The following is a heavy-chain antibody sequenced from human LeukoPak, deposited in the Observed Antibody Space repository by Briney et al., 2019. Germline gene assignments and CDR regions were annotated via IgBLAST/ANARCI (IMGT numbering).Heavy chain of an antibody. CDR3: ARSGRNRYGSGSYYNAPFDY. CDR1: GFTFSSYA. CDR2: ISYDGSNK. V-gene: IGHV3-30-3*01. J-gene: IGHJ4*02. Sequence: GGSLRLSCAASGFTFSSYAMHWVRQAPGKGLEWVAVISYDGSNKYYADSVKGRFTISRDNSKNTLYPQMNSLRAEDTAVYYCARSGRNRYGSGSYYNAPFDYWGQGTLVTVSS. D-gene: IGHD3-10*01.